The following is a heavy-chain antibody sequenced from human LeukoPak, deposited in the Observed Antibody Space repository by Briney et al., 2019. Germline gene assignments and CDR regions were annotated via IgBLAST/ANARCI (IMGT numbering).Heavy chain of an antibody. Sequence: GGSLRLSCAASGFTFSSYAMSWVRQAPGKGLEWVSAISGSGGSTFYADSVKGRFTISRDNSKNTLYLQINSLRAEDTAVYYCAKDYYYGSGSYPPTFDYWGQGTLVTVSS. D-gene: IGHD3-10*01. CDR3: AKDYYYGSGSYPPTFDY. CDR1: GFTFSSYA. J-gene: IGHJ4*02. CDR2: ISGSGGST. V-gene: IGHV3-23*01.